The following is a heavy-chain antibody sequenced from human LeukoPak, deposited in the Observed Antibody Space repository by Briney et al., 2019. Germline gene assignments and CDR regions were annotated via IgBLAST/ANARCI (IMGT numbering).Heavy chain of an antibody. J-gene: IGHJ5*02. D-gene: IGHD1-1*01. Sequence: PSETLSLTCTVSGGSISTNSYYWGWIRQPPGKGLKWIGSIYYSGSTYYNPSLKSRVTISVDTSKNQFSLKLSSVTAADTAVYYCARPVPSRLGWFDPWGQGTLVTVSS. CDR3: ARPVPSRLGWFDP. CDR1: GGSISTNSYY. V-gene: IGHV4-39*01. CDR2: IYYSGST.